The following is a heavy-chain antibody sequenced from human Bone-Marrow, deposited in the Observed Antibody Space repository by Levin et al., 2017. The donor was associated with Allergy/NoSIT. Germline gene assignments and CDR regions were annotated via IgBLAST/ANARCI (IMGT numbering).Heavy chain of an antibody. CDR3: ARDGYPCDY. V-gene: IGHV1-18*01. Sequence: ASVKVSCKPSGYTFSSYGITWVRQAPGQGLEWMGWISTYNANTNYAQKFRGRVTMTTDTSTNTVYMELRSLRSDDTAVYYCARDGYPCDYWGQGTLVTVSS. J-gene: IGHJ4*02. D-gene: IGHD5-12*01. CDR2: ISTYNANT. CDR1: GYTFSSYG.